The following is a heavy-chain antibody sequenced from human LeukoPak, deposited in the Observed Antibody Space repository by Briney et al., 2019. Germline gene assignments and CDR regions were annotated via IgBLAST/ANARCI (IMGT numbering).Heavy chain of an antibody. V-gene: IGHV1-2*02. D-gene: IGHD6-19*01. CDR2: INPNSGGT. Sequence: ASVKVSCKASGYTFTGYYMHWVRQAPGQGLEWMGWINPNSGGTNYAQKFQGRVTMTRDTSISTAYMELSSLRSEDTAVYYCALDLAVAGQAELGWFDPWGQGTLVTVSS. CDR1: GYTFTGYY. J-gene: IGHJ5*02. CDR3: ALDLAVAGQAELGWFDP.